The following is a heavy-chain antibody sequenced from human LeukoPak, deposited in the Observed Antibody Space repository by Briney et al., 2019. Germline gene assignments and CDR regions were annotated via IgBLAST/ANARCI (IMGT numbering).Heavy chain of an antibody. V-gene: IGHV5-51*01. D-gene: IGHD2-2*02. CDR3: ARHRIGYCSSTSCYTGYYYYYMDV. CDR1: GYSFTSYG. CDR2: IYPGESDT. J-gene: IGHJ6*03. Sequence: GEALKMSCKGSGYSFTSYGIGWVGQMPGKGLEWMGLIYPGESDTRYAPSFPGQVTISADKSISTAYPQWSSLKASDTAMYYCARHRIGYCSSTSCYTGYYYYYMDVWGKGTTVTVSS.